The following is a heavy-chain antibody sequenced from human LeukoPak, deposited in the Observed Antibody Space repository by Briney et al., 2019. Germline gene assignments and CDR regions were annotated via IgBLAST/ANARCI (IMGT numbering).Heavy chain of an antibody. Sequence: PGGSLRLSCTASVFTLRNYCVHWVPHDPGKRLVCGSRMSGGSSVTNYAGSVQGRLTNSRDNAKNILYLQINNLRSEDTAVYYCARYSSSSGGASYYLDYWGHGTLVTVSS. CDR3: ARYSSSSGGASYYLDY. CDR1: VFTLRNYC. D-gene: IGHD6-6*01. V-gene: IGHV3-74*01. CDR2: MSGGSSVT. J-gene: IGHJ4*01.